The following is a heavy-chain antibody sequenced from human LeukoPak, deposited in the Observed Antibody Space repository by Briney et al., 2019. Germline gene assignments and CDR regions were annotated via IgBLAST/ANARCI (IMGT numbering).Heavy chain of an antibody. Sequence: PGGSLRLSCAASGFTFDDYGMTWVRQAPGKGLEWVGHIKEDGSSQNYADSVKGRFTISRDNAKSSLHLQMNGLRAEDTAMYYCVKDSGWFHFDSWGQGTLVTVSS. V-gene: IGHV3-7*03. J-gene: IGHJ4*02. CDR1: GFTFDDYG. D-gene: IGHD6-19*01. CDR3: VKDSGWFHFDS. CDR2: IKEDGSSQ.